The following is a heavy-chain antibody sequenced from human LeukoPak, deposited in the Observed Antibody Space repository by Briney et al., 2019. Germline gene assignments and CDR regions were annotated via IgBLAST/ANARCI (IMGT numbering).Heavy chain of an antibody. D-gene: IGHD3-10*02. Sequence: GGSLRLSCAASGFTVSSNYMSWVRQAPGKGLECISVLYSDENMYYADSVRGRFTVSRDNSKNTLYLQMNSLRAEDTAVYYCARACSDRDCWGQGTLVTVSS. CDR2: LYSDENM. V-gene: IGHV3-53*01. CDR3: ARACSDRDC. CDR1: GFTVSSNY. J-gene: IGHJ4*02.